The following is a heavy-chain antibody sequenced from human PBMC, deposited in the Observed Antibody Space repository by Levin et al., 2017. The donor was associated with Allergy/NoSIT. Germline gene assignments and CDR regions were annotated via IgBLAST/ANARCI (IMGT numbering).Heavy chain of an antibody. CDR2: IYYSGST. V-gene: IGHV4-39*01. J-gene: IGHJ5*02. CDR1: GGSISSSSYY. Sequence: SETLSLTCTVSGGSISSSSYYWGWIRQPPGKGLEWIGSIYYSGSTYYNPSLKSRVTISVDTSKNQFSLKLSSVTAADTAVYYCARHRTLRSYSPFGENWFDPWGQGTLVTVSS. CDR3: ARHRTLRSYSPFGENWFDP. D-gene: IGHD3-16*01.